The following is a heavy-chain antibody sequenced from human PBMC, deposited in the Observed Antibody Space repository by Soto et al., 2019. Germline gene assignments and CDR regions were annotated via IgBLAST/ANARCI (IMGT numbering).Heavy chain of an antibody. V-gene: IGHV3-30*18. CDR2: ISYDGSNK. CDR3: AKDYYDSSGPIPSYFDY. Sequence: GESLKISCAASGFTFSSYGMHWVRQAPGKGLEWVAVISYDGSNKYYADSVKGRFTISRDNSKNTLYLQMNSLRAGDTAVYYCAKDYYDSSGPIPSYFDYWGQGTLVTVSS. D-gene: IGHD3-22*01. CDR1: GFTFSSYG. J-gene: IGHJ4*02.